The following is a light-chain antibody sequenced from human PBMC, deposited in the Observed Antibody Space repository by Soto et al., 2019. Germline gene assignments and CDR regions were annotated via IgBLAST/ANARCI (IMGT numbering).Light chain of an antibody. CDR1: QDIRND. CDR2: AAS. CDR3: LKGYSYPHT. Sequence: AIQMTQSPSSLSASVGDRVTITCRASQDIRNDLGWYQQKPGKAPKLLIYAASTLQIGVPSRFSGSGSGTDFTLTISSMQPEDFETYYCLKGYSYPHTFGPGTKVDIK. V-gene: IGKV1-6*01. J-gene: IGKJ3*01.